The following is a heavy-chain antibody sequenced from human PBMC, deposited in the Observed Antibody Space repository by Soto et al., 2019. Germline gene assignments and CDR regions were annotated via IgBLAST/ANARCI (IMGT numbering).Heavy chain of an antibody. CDR2: IYYSGST. J-gene: IGHJ6*03. Sequence: PSETLSLTCTVSGGSISSGGYYWSWIRQHPGKGLEWIGYIYYSGSTYYNPSLKSRVTISVDTSKNQFSLKLSSVTAADTAVYYCARAGFWSGYRVYYYYMDVWGKGTTVTSP. V-gene: IGHV4-31*03. D-gene: IGHD3-3*01. CDR3: ARAGFWSGYRVYYYYMDV. CDR1: GGSISSGGYY.